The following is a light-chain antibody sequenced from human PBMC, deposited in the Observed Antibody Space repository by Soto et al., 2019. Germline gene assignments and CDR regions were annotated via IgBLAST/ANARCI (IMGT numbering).Light chain of an antibody. CDR1: QSVSSR. Sequence: EIVMTQSSATLSVSPGESATLSCRTSQSVSSRLGWYQQKPGQAPRLLIYGASTRATDIPARFSGSGSGTEFTLTISSLQSEDFAVYYCQQYNNWPLTFGGGTKVEIK. CDR3: QQYNNWPLT. CDR2: GAS. V-gene: IGKV3-15*01. J-gene: IGKJ4*01.